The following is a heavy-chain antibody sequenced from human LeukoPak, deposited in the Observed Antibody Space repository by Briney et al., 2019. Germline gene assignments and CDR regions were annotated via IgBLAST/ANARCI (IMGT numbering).Heavy chain of an antibody. J-gene: IGHJ4*02. Sequence: GGSLRLSCAASGLTLSGYWMHWVRQAPGKGLVWVSRINGDASSTSYADSVKGRFTISRDNAKSTLYLQMNSLRVVDTAVYYCARARGNTYGYFEYWGQGTLVTVSS. V-gene: IGHV3-74*01. CDR3: ARARGNTYGYFEY. CDR2: INGDASST. CDR1: GLTLSGYW. D-gene: IGHD5-18*01.